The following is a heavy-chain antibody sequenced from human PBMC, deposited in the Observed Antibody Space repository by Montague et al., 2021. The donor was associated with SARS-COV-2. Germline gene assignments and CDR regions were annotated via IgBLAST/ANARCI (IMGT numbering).Heavy chain of an antibody. CDR3: ARDREHCSSASCYDIYYGMDV. CDR2: ISSSGSII. J-gene: IGHJ6*02. V-gene: IGHV3-48*03. D-gene: IGHD2-2*01. Sequence: SLRLSCAASGFTFTHYEMNWVRQAPGKGLEWVSYISSSGSIIYYADSVKGRFTISRDVAKNSLYLQMSSLRAEDTAVYYCARDREHCSSASCYDIYYGMDVWGPGTTVTVSS. CDR1: GFTFTHYE.